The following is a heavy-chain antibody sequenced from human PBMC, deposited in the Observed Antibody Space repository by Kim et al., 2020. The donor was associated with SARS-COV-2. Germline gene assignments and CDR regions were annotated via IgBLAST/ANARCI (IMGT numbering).Heavy chain of an antibody. CDR2: IKQDGSEK. J-gene: IGHJ3*02. CDR1: GFTFSSYW. V-gene: IGHV3-7*01. Sequence: GGSLRLSCAASGFTFSSYWMSWVRQAPGKGLEWVANIKQDGSEKYYVDSVKGRFTISRDNAKNSLYLQMNSLRAEDTAVYYCARRYSYGSVRRPYDAFDIWGQGTMVTVSS. D-gene: IGHD5-18*01. CDR3: ARRYSYGSVRRPYDAFDI.